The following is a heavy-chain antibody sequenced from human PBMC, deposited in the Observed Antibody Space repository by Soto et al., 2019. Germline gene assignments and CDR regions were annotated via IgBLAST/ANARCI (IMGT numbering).Heavy chain of an antibody. D-gene: IGHD3-10*01. V-gene: IGHV1-69*01. CDR3: ARGGGARGNWFDP. CDR2: IIPIFGTA. CDR1: GGTFSSYA. Sequence: QVQLVQSGAEVKKPGSSVKVSCKASGGTFSSYAISWVRQAPGQGLEWMGGIIPIFGTANYAQKFQGRVTITEDESTSKAYMELSSLGSEDTAGYYCARGGGARGNWFDPWGQGTLVTVSS. J-gene: IGHJ5*02.